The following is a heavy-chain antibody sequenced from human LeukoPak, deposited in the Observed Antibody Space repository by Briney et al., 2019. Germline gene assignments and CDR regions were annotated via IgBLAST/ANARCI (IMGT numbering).Heavy chain of an antibody. Sequence: ASVKVSCKASGYTFTSYAMHWVRQAPGQRLEWMGWINAGNGNTKYSQKFQGRVTITRDTSASTAYMELSSLRSEDTAVYYCARLKLERRDDDYYYYGMDVWGQGTTVTVSS. CDR1: GYTFTSYA. CDR3: ARLKLERRDDDYYYYGMDV. CDR2: INAGNGNT. J-gene: IGHJ6*02. D-gene: IGHD1-1*01. V-gene: IGHV1-3*01.